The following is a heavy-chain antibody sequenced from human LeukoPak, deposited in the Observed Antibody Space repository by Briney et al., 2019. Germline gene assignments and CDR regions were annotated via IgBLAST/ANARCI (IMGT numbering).Heavy chain of an antibody. V-gene: IGHV4-59*12. CDR2: IDDSGTT. J-gene: IGHJ6*02. D-gene: IGHD3-3*01. Sequence: SETLSLTCIVSGGPISGYYWSWIRQPSEKGLEWIGYIDDSGTTNYNPSLKSRVTISLDTSKNQFSLNLRSVTAADTAVYYCARDRLGSSITIFGVVTHYYYYGMDVWGQGTTVTVSS. CDR3: ARDRLGSSITIFGVVTHYYYYGMDV. CDR1: GGPISGYY.